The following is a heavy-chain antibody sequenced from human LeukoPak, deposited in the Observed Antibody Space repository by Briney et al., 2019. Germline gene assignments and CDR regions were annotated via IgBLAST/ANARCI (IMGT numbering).Heavy chain of an antibody. Sequence: VASVKVSCKASGYTFTSYYMHWVRQAPGQGLEWMGIINPSGGSTSYAQKFQGRVTMTRDTSTSTVYMELSSLRSEDTAVYYCAGEHRIAVAGTHYYGMDVWGQGTTVTVSS. CDR1: GYTFTSYY. CDR2: INPSGGST. V-gene: IGHV1-46*01. CDR3: AGEHRIAVAGTHYYGMDV. J-gene: IGHJ6*02. D-gene: IGHD6-19*01.